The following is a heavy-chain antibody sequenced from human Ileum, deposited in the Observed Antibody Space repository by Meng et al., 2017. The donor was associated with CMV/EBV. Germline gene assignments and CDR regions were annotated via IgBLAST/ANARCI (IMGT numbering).Heavy chain of an antibody. V-gene: IGHV3-21*01. J-gene: IGHJ4*02. CDR2: ISSSSSYI. CDR1: GFTFSSYS. Sequence: SCAASGFTFSSYSMNWVRQAPGKGLEWVSSISSSSSYIYYADSVKGRFTISRDNAKNSLYLQMNSLRAEDTAVYYCASPSERGYARYWGQGTLVTVSS. CDR3: ASPSERGYARY. D-gene: IGHD5-12*01.